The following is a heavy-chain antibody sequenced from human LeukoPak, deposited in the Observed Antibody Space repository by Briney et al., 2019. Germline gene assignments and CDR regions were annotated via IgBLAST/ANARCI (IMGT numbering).Heavy chain of an antibody. Sequence: SETLSLTCTVSGGSISSYYWSWIRQPPGKGLEWIGYIYYSGSTNYNPSLKSRVTISVDTSKNRFSLKLSSVTAADTAVYYCARGSRYSSSSHYYYYGMDVWGQGTTVTVSS. CDR3: ARGSRYSSSSHYYYYGMDV. J-gene: IGHJ6*02. CDR1: GGSISSYY. V-gene: IGHV4-59*12. CDR2: IYYSGST. D-gene: IGHD6-6*01.